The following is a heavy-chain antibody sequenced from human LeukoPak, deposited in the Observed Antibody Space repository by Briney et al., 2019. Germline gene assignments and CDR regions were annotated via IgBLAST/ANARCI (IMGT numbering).Heavy chain of an antibody. D-gene: IGHD4-17*01. CDR2: ISGSGGST. CDR1: GFTFSSYA. J-gene: IGHJ6*03. V-gene: IGHV3-23*01. CDR3: AKSSAYGDYNPYYYYYYMDV. Sequence: GGSLRLSCAASGFTFSSYAMSWVRQAPGKGLEWVSAISGSGGSTYQADSVKGRFTISRDNTKNTLDLQMKSLRAEDTAVYYCAKSSAYGDYNPYYYYYYMDVWGKGTTVTVSS.